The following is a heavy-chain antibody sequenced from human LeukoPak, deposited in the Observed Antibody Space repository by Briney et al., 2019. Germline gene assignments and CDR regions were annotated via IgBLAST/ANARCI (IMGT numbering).Heavy chain of an antibody. CDR3: AREAVVAAFDY. CDR1: GGSISSHY. J-gene: IGHJ4*02. CDR2: IYYSGST. D-gene: IGHD2-15*01. V-gene: IGHV4-59*11. Sequence: SETLSLTCTVSGGSISSHYWSWIRQPPGKGLEWIGYIYYSGSTNYNPSLKSRVTISVDTSKNQFSLKLSSVTAADTAVYYCAREAVVAAFDYWGQGTLVTVSS.